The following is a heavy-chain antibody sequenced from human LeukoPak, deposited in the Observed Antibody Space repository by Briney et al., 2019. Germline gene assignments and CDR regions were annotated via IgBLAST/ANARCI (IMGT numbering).Heavy chain of an antibody. CDR3: ARDLYDYVWGSYLTLDY. D-gene: IGHD3-16*02. CDR2: IIPIFGTA. CDR1: GGTFSSYA. J-gene: IGHJ4*02. V-gene: IGHV1-69*13. Sequence: GASVKVSCKASGGTFSSYAISWVRQAPGQGLEWMGGIIPIFGTANYAQKFQGRVTITADESTSTAYMELSSLRSEDTAVYCCARDLYDYVWGSYLTLDYWGQGTLVTVSS.